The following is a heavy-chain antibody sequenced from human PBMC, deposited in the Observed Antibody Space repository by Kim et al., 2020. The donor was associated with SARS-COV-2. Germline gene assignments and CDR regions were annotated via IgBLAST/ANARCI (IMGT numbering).Heavy chain of an antibody. V-gene: IGHV4-4*08. J-gene: IGHJ3*01. CDR1: GFSITTFY. CDR2: IYNSGTT. CDR3: ARMPNDAFDF. Sequence: SETLSLTCTVSGFSITTFYWNWIRQAPGKGLEWIGYIYNSGTTSYNPSLRSRVTISVDTSKNQFPLRLSSVTAADTAVYYCARMPNDAFDFWGQGARVTVSS. D-gene: IGHD2-2*01.